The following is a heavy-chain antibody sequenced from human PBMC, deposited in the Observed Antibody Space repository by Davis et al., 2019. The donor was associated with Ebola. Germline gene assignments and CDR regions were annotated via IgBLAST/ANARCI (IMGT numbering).Heavy chain of an antibody. D-gene: IGHD7-27*01. CDR1: GYTFTSYD. CDR2: MNPNSGNT. J-gene: IGHJ4*02. CDR3: ARDGSTSDQKSGELDY. V-gene: IGHV1-8*01. Sequence: AASVKVSCKASGYTFTSYDINWVRQATGQGFEWMGWMNPNSGNTGYAQKFQGRVTMTRDTSTSTAYMELSSLRSEDTAVYYCARDGSTSDQKSGELDYWGQGPLVTVSS.